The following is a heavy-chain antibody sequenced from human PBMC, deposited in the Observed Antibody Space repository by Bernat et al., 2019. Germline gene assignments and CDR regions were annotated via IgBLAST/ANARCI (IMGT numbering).Heavy chain of an antibody. CDR3: ARTKSGWAELYYFDY. CDR2: IIPIFGTA. Sequence: QVQLVQSGAEVKKPGSSVKVSCKASGGTFSSHAISWVRQAPGQGLEWMGGIIPIFGTANYAQKFQGRVTITADESTSTAYMELSSLRSEDTAVYYCARTKSGWAELYYFDYWGQGTLVTVSS. J-gene: IGHJ4*02. CDR1: GGTFSSHA. D-gene: IGHD6-19*01. V-gene: IGHV1-69*12.